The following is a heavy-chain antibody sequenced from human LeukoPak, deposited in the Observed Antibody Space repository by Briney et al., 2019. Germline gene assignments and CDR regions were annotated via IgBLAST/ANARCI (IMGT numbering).Heavy chain of an antibody. CDR3: AKEHSYYDFWSGYYKGGAFDI. Sequence: GGSLRLSCAASGFTFSSYAMSWVRQAPGKGLERVSAISGSGGSTYYADSVKGRFTISRDNSKNTLYLQMNSLRAEDTAVYYCAKEHSYYDFWSGYYKGGAFDIWGQGTMVTVSS. CDR1: GFTFSSYA. CDR2: ISGSGGST. J-gene: IGHJ3*02. D-gene: IGHD3-3*01. V-gene: IGHV3-23*01.